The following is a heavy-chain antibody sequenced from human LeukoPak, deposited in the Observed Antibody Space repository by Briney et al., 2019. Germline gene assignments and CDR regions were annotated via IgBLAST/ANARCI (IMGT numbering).Heavy chain of an antibody. CDR3: VRDTYRTAVAGSSGLGY. J-gene: IGHJ4*02. D-gene: IGHD6-19*01. Sequence: GGSLRLSCAASGFTFSSYWMSWVRQAPGKGLEWVAVISYDGSNKYYADSVKGRFTISRDNVKNSVYLQMHSLRADDTAIYYCVRDTYRTAVAGSSGLGYWGQGTLVTVSS. CDR1: GFTFSSYW. V-gene: IGHV3-30-3*01. CDR2: ISYDGSNK.